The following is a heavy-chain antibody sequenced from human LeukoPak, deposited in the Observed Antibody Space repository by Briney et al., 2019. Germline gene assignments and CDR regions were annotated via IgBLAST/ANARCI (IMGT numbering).Heavy chain of an antibody. J-gene: IGHJ4*02. CDR2: IYHSGST. D-gene: IGHD4-11*01. CDR3: ARHVYSNYYFDY. Sequence: PSETLSLTCAVSGYSISSGYYWGWIRQPPGKGLEWIGSIYHSGSTYYNPSLTSRVTISVDTSKNQFSLKLSSVTAADTAVYYCARHVYSNYYFDYWGQGTLVTVSS. CDR1: GYSISSGYY. V-gene: IGHV4-38-2*01.